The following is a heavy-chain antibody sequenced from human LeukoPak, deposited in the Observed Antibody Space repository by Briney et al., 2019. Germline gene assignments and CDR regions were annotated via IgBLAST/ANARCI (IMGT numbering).Heavy chain of an antibody. CDR2: INHNGST. V-gene: IGHV4-34*01. J-gene: IGHJ5*02. Sequence: SETLSLTCAVYGGSFSDFYWNWIRQPPGKGLEWIGEINHNGSTNYNPSLKSRVTISVDTSKNQFSLKLSSVTAADTAVYYCARETPPLYYYGSGSPQNWFDPWGQGTLVTVSS. CDR1: GGSFSDFY. CDR3: ARETPPLYYYGSGSPQNWFDP. D-gene: IGHD3-10*01.